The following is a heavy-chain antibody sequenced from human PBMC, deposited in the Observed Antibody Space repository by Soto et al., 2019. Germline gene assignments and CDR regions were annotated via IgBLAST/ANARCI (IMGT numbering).Heavy chain of an antibody. D-gene: IGHD4-17*01. CDR1: GGTFSSYT. V-gene: IGHV1-69*02. CDR2: IIPILGIA. CDR3: ARAPPSGYGDWTYFDY. J-gene: IGHJ4*02. Sequence: QVQLVQSGAEVKKPGSSVKVSCKASGGTFSSYTISWVRQAPGQGLEWMGRIIPILGIANYAQKFQGRVTITADKSTSTAYMELSSLRSEDTAVYYCARAPPSGYGDWTYFDYWGQGTLVTVSS.